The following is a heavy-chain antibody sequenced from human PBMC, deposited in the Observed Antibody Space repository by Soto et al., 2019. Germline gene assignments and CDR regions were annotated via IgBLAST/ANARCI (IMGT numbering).Heavy chain of an antibody. CDR2: ISNDGSSE. CDR3: VRDSGGNYGTFWYFDL. V-gene: IGHV3-30-3*01. J-gene: IGHJ2*01. D-gene: IGHD5-18*01. Sequence: QVQLVESGGGVVQPGRSLRISCAATGFSFNFYAMYWVRQAPGKGLEWVAMISNDGSSENYADSVRGRFIISRDNSKKTLLLQMNSLRPEDTATYYCVRDSGGNYGTFWYFDLWGRGTLGTVSS. CDR1: GFSFNFYA.